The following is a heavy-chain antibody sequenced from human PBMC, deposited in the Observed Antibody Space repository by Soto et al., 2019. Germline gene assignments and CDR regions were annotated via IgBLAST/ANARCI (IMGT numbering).Heavy chain of an antibody. CDR3: ARATPHYYDSSGSPPFDY. CDR2: INPSGGST. CDR1: GYTFTSYY. D-gene: IGHD3-22*01. V-gene: IGHV1-46*01. J-gene: IGHJ4*02. Sequence: ASVKVSCKASGYTFTSYYMHWVRQAPGQGLEWMGIINPSGGSTSYAQKFQGRVTMTRDTSTSTVYMELSSLRSEDTAVYYCARATPHYYDSSGSPPFDYWGQGPLVTVSS.